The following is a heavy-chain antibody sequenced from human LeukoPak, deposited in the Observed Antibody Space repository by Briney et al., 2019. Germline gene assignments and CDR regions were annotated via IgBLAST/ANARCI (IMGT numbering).Heavy chain of an antibody. V-gene: IGHV5-51*01. J-gene: IGHJ1*01. CDR2: IYPGDSET. CDR1: GSSFTDYW. CDR3: ARANYYDTSGYWGYFQH. D-gene: IGHD3-22*01. Sequence: KVSCKGSGSSFTDYWIGWVRQMPGKGLEWMVIIYPGDSETGDSPSFQGQVTISVDKSISTAYLQWSSLKASDTAMYYCARANYYDTSGYWGYFQHWGQGTLVTVSS.